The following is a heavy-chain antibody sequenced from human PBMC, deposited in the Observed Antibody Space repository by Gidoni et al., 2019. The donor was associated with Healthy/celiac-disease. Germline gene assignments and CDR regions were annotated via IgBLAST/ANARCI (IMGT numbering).Heavy chain of an antibody. V-gene: IGHV3-23*01. J-gene: IGHJ6*02. CDR2: IGGSGGST. D-gene: IGHD3-10*01. CDR3: AKNVGSGLHYYYYGMDV. CDR1: GFTFSSSV. Sequence: EVQLLGSGGGLVQPGGSLGLSCAPSGFTFSSSVMSWVRQAPGKGLEWVSAIGGSGGSTYYADSVKGRFTISRDNSKNTLYLQMNSLRAEDTAVYYCAKNVGSGLHYYYYGMDVWGQGTTVTVSS.